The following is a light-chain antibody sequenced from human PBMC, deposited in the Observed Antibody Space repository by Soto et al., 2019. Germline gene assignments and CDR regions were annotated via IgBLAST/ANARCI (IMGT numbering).Light chain of an antibody. J-gene: IGKJ4*01. CDR2: GAS. CDR1: QSVTSTY. V-gene: IGKV3D-20*02. CDR3: QQRNNWPLT. Sequence: VLTQSPGTLSLSPGERATLSCRASQSVTSTYLAWYQQKPGQAPRLLIYGASSRATGVPDRFSGSGSGTDFTLTISRLEPEDFAVYYCQQRNNWPLTFGGGTKVDIK.